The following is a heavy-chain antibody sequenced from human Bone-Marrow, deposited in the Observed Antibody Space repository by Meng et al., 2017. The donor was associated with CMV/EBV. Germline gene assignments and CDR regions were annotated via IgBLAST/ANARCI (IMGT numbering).Heavy chain of an antibody. D-gene: IGHD1-14*01. Sequence: GESLKISCTGSGYSFTSYWIGWVRQMPGKGLEWMGIIYPGDSDTRYSPSFQGQVTFSADKSINTAYLQWSSLRASDTAMYYCARLDRGTTSPQDYWGQGTLVTVSS. J-gene: IGHJ4*02. CDR1: GYSFTSYW. CDR2: IYPGDSDT. CDR3: ARLDRGTTSPQDY. V-gene: IGHV5-51*01.